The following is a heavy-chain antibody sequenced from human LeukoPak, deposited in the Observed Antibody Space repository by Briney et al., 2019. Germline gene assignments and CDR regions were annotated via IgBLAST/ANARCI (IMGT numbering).Heavy chain of an antibody. Sequence: GGSLGLSCAASGFTFSSYSMNWVRQAPGKGLEWVSYISSSSSTIYYADSVKGRFTISRDNAKNSLYLQMNSLRAEDTAVYYCARDLLAVAGTGGQGTLVTVSS. J-gene: IGHJ4*02. CDR3: ARDLLAVAGT. CDR2: ISSSSSTI. D-gene: IGHD6-19*01. CDR1: GFTFSSYS. V-gene: IGHV3-48*01.